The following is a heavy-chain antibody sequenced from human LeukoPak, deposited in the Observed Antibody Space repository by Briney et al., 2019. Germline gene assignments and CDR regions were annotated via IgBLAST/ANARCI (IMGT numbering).Heavy chain of an antibody. Sequence: PGGPLRLSCAASGFTFSTYWMSWVRQAPGKGLEWVANIKQDGSEKYYVDSVKGRFTISRDNAKNSLSLQMNSLRAEDTAVYYCARRQFNWGSAFDIWGQGTMVTVSS. CDR2: IKQDGSEK. J-gene: IGHJ3*02. D-gene: IGHD7-27*01. V-gene: IGHV3-7*01. CDR1: GFTFSTYW. CDR3: ARRQFNWGSAFDI.